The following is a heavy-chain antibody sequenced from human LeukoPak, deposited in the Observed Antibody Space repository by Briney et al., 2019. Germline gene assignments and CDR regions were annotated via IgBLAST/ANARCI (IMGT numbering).Heavy chain of an antibody. CDR2: IYYSGST. D-gene: IGHD2-8*01. CDR1: GGSISSSSYY. J-gene: IGHJ4*02. Sequence: SETLSLTCTVSGGSISSSSYYWGWIRQPPGKGLEWIGSIYYSGSTYYTPSLKSRVTISVDTSKNQFSLKLSSVPAADTAVYYCAAPGRYCTNGVCYTEYYFDYWGQGTLATVSS. V-gene: IGHV4-39*01. CDR3: AAPGRYCTNGVCYTEYYFDY.